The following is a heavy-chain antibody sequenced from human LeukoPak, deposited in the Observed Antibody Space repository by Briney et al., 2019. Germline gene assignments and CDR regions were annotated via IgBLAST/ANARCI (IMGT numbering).Heavy chain of an antibody. CDR2: IYYSGST. CDR3: ARHDMSYYYDSSGYFDY. J-gene: IGHJ4*02. V-gene: IGHV4-59*08. Sequence: SETLSLTCTVSGGSISSYYWSWIRQPPWKGLEWIGYIYYSGSTNYNPSLKSRVTISVDTSKNQFSLKLSSVTAADTAVYYCARHDMSYYYDSSGYFDYWGQGTLVTVSS. D-gene: IGHD3-22*01. CDR1: GGSISSYY.